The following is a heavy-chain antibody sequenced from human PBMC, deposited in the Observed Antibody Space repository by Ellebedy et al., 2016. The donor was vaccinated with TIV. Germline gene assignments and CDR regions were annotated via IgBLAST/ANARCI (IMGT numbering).Heavy chain of an antibody. D-gene: IGHD4-17*01. CDR3: AKRHDYGRYFHY. V-gene: IGHV3-23*01. CDR2: ISDSGGTT. CDR1: GFTFSAYA. Sequence: PGGSLRLSCAASGFTFSAYAMTWVRQAPGKGLEWVSVISDSGGTTDYADSVKGRFTISRDNSKNTLYLQMNSLRAEDTAVYYCAKRHDYGRYFHYWGQGTLVTVSS. J-gene: IGHJ4*02.